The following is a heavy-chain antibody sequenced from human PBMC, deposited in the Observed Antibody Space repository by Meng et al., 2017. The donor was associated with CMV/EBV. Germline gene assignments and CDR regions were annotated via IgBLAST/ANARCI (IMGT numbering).Heavy chain of an antibody. Sequence: GESLKISCAASGFTFSSYAMHWVRQAPGKGLEWVAVISYDGSNKYYADSVKGRLTISRDNSKNTLYLQMNSLRAEDTAVYYCARELIVVVPAAIWAYYYGMDVWGQGTTVTVSS. V-gene: IGHV3-30-3*01. J-gene: IGHJ6*02. CDR2: ISYDGSNK. CDR3: ARELIVVVPAAIWAYYYGMDV. D-gene: IGHD2-2*01. CDR1: GFTFSSYA.